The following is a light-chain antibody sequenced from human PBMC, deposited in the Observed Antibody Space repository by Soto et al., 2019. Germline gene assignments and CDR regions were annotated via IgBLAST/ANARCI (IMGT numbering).Light chain of an antibody. V-gene: IGLV2-14*01. CDR1: SSDVGGYNY. Sequence: QSALTQPASVSGSPGQSITISCTGTSSDVGGYNYVSWYQQHPGKAPKLMIYEVSNRPSGVSNRFSGSKSGNTAPRTISGLQAEDEADYYCSSYTSSSTLVVFGGGTKLTV. CDR3: SSYTSSSTLVV. CDR2: EVS. J-gene: IGLJ2*01.